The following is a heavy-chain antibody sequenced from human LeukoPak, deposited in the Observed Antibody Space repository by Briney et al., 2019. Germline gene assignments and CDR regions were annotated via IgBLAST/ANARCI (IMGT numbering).Heavy chain of an antibody. V-gene: IGHV1-8*02. J-gene: IGHJ4*02. Sequence: ASVKVSCKASGYTFTGYYMHWVRQATGQGLEWMGWMNPNSGNTGYAQKFQGRVTMTRNTSISTAYMELSSLRSEDTAVYYCARAGFSGSYLDYWGQGTLVTVSS. D-gene: IGHD1-26*01. CDR1: GYTFTGYY. CDR3: ARAGFSGSYLDY. CDR2: MNPNSGNT.